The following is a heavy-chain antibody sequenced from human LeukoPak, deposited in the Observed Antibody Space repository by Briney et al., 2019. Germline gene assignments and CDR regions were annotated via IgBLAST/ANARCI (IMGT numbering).Heavy chain of an antibody. CDR3: ARGVAAAGPYYFDY. CDR1: GGTFSSYA. V-gene: IGHV1-69*13. J-gene: IGHJ4*02. Sequence: SVTVSCKASGGTFSSYAISWVRQAPGQGLEWMGGIIPIFGTANYAQKFQGRVTITADESTSTAYMELSSLRSEDTAVYYCARGVAAAGPYYFDYWGQGTLVTVSS. D-gene: IGHD6-13*01. CDR2: IIPIFGTA.